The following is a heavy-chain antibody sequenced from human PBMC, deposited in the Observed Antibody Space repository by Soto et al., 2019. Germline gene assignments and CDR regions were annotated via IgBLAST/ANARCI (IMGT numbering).Heavy chain of an antibody. CDR2: VSHDGRNT. CDR3: AKGGRQWLVTSDFNY. J-gene: IGHJ4*02. D-gene: IGHD6-19*01. CDR1: GFTFSDYA. Sequence: GGSLRVSWAASGFTFSDYAIHWVRQAPGKGLEWVAVVSHDGRNTHYADSVKGRFTISRDSSKNTVSLEMTSLRAEDTAVYYCAKGGRQWLVTSDFNYWGQGALVTVS. V-gene: IGHV3-30*18.